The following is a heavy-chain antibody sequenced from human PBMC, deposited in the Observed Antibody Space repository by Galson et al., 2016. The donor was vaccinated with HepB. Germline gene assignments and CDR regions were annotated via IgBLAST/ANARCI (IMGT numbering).Heavy chain of an antibody. D-gene: IGHD2-8*02. CDR1: GGSITTYY. J-gene: IGHJ3*02. V-gene: IGHV4-59*13. CDR2: IYYSGDT. CDR3: AGVWVAYAPGDGAFDI. Sequence: SETLSLTCTVSGGSITTYYWSWIRQPPGKGLEWIAYIYYSGDTNYNPSLTSRVTISGDTSKNQFSLKMTSVTAADTAVYDCAGVWVAYAPGDGAFDIWGQGTVVTVSS.